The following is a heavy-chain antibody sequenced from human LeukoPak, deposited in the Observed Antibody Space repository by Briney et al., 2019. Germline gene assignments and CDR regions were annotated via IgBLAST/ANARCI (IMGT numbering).Heavy chain of an antibody. J-gene: IGHJ5*02. D-gene: IGHD3-10*01. CDR3: ARGLTMVRGALRWFDP. Sequence: GGSLRLSCAASGFTLSSYEMSWVRQAPGKGLEWVSYISSSGSTIYYADSVKGRFTISRDNAKNSLYLQMNSLRAEDTAVYYCARGLTMVRGALRWFDPWGQGTLVTVSS. V-gene: IGHV3-48*03. CDR2: ISSSGSTI. CDR1: GFTLSSYE.